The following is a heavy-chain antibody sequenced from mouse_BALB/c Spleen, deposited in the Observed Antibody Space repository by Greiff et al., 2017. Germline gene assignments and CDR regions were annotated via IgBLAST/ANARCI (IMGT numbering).Heavy chain of an antibody. D-gene: IGHD2-14*01. V-gene: IGHV3-6*02. CDR2: ISYDGSN. Sequence: VQLKESGPGLVKPSQSLSLTCSVTGYSITSGYYWYWIRQFPGNKLEWMGYISYDGSNNYNPSLKNRISITRDTSKNQFFLKLNSVTTEDTATYYSASFVRPLYYAMDYWGQGTSVTVSS. CDR3: ASFVRPLYYAMDY. J-gene: IGHJ4*01. CDR1: GYSITSGYY.